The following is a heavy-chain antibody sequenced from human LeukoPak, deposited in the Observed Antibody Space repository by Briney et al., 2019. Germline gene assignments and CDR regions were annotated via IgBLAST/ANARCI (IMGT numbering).Heavy chain of an antibody. CDR3: ARSLEDIVVVPFDY. J-gene: IGHJ4*02. V-gene: IGHV3-30-3*01. Sequence: PGRSLRLSCAASGFTFSSYAMHWVRQAPGKGLEWVAAISYDGSNKYYADSVKGRFTISRDNSKNTLYLQMNSLRAGDTAVYYCARSLEDIVVVPFDYWGQGTLVTVSS. CDR1: GFTFSSYA. D-gene: IGHD2-2*01. CDR2: ISYDGSNK.